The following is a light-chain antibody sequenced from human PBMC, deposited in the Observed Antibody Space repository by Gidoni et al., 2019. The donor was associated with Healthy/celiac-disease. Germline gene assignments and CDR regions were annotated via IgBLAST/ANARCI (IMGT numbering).Light chain of an antibody. Sequence: ETVLTQYPGTLSLSTGERATLSCRDSQSVSSSYLAWYQQKPGQAPRLLIYGASSLDTGIPDRFSGSGSGTDFTLTISRLEPEDFAVYYCQQYGSSPRSFGQGTRLEIK. CDR3: QQYGSSPRS. J-gene: IGKJ2*04. CDR2: GAS. V-gene: IGKV3-20*01. CDR1: QSVSSSY.